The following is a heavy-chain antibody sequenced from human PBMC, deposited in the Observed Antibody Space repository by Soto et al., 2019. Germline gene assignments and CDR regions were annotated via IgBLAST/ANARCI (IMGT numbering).Heavy chain of an antibody. D-gene: IGHD6-19*01. V-gene: IGHV1-69*12. CDR3: AKGAVAGTPTSYYYYGMDV. CDR2: IIPIFGTV. CDR1: GGTFRTYA. Sequence: QVQLLQSGAEVKKPGSSVRVSSEASGGTFRTYAISWVRQAPGQGLEWMGEIIPIFGTVNYAQKFQGRVTITADESTTTVYMDLRSLRSEDTAVYYCAKGAVAGTPTSYYYYGMDVWGQGTTVTVS. J-gene: IGHJ6*02.